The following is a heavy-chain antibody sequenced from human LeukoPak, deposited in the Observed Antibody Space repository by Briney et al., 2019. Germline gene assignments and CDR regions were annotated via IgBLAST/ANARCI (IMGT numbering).Heavy chain of an antibody. CDR2: INHSGST. CDR3: ARGYSSSSEGWFDP. D-gene: IGHD6-6*01. CDR1: GGSFGGYY. Sequence: PSETLSLTCAVYGGSFGGYYWSWIRQPPGKGLEWIGEINHSGSTNYNPSLKSRVTISVDTSKNQFSLKLSSVTAADTAVYYCARGYSSSSEGWFDPWGQGTLVTVSS. J-gene: IGHJ5*02. V-gene: IGHV4-34*01.